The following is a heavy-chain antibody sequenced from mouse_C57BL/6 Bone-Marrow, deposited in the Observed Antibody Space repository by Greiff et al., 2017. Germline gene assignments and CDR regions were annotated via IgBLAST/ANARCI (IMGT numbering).Heavy chain of an antibody. CDR3: ARRDYYYGSSPWGFDV. Sequence: QVQLQQPGAELVKPGASVKLSCKASGYTFTSYWMHWVKQRPGQGLEWIGMIHPNSGSTNYNEKFKSKATLTVDKSSSTAYMQLSSLTSEDSAVYYWARRDYYYGSSPWGFDVWGTGTTVTVSS. D-gene: IGHD1-1*01. CDR2: IHPNSGST. CDR1: GYTFTSYW. V-gene: IGHV1-64*01. J-gene: IGHJ1*03.